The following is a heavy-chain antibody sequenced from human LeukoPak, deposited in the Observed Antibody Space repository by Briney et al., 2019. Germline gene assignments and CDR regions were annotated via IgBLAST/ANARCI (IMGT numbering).Heavy chain of an antibody. CDR1: GFTFSSYA. Sequence: GGSLRLSCAASGFTFSSYAVSWVRQASGKGLEWVSTVNADGGNTYYADSVKGRFTISRDNSKSTLILQMNSLRVEDTALYYCTKRVKYGGTWDHFADWGQGTLVTVSS. J-gene: IGHJ4*02. V-gene: IGHV3-23*01. D-gene: IGHD1-26*01. CDR2: VNADGGNT. CDR3: TKRVKYGGTWDHFAD.